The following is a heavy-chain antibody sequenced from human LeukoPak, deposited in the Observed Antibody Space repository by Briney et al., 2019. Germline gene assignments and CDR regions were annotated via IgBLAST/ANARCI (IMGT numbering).Heavy chain of an antibody. Sequence: GASVKVSCKASGYTFTSYDINWVRQAPGQGLEWMGRIIPIFGTANYAQKFQGRVTITTDESTSTAYVELSSLRSEDTAVYYCARGAYSSGWPNWFDPWGQGTLVTVSS. D-gene: IGHD6-19*01. J-gene: IGHJ5*02. CDR3: ARGAYSSGWPNWFDP. CDR2: IIPIFGTA. CDR1: GYTFTSYD. V-gene: IGHV1-69*05.